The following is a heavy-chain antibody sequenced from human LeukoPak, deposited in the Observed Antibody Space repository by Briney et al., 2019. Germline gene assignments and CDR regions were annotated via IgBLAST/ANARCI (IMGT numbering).Heavy chain of an antibody. CDR2: IYSGRA. Sequence: PSETLSLTCTVSGGSIGTFYWHWLRQHPGKGLEWLGYIYSGRAIYNPSLKSRVTMTVNTAKNQFSLRLTSVNAADAAVYYCARERSASPAFDIWGQGTGVSVSS. J-gene: IGHJ3*02. CDR3: ARERSASPAFDI. V-gene: IGHV4-59*01. CDR1: GGSIGTFY.